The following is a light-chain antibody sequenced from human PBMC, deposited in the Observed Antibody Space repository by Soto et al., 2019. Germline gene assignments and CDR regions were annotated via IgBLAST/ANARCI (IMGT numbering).Light chain of an antibody. CDR1: QFVSSR. CDR2: DTS. V-gene: IGKV3-15*01. J-gene: IGKJ1*01. CDR3: QEYIQWPPGM. Sequence: DIVVTQSPATLSASPGERVTLSCRASQFVSSRLAWYQQRPGQVPRLLIYDTSTRAPGISARFRGSGSGTEFTRTISSLQSEDFPVYYCQEYIQWPPGMFGPGTTVDIK.